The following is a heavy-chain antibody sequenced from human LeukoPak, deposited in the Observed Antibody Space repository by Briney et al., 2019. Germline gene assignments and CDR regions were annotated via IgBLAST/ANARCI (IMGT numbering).Heavy chain of an antibody. J-gene: IGHJ6*03. D-gene: IGHD6-13*01. V-gene: IGHV4-4*07. CDR1: GGSITNYY. CDR2: IYTSGGT. Sequence: SETLSLTCTVSGGSITNYYWSWIRQPAGKGLEWIGRIYTSGGTNYNPSLKSRVTMSVDTSKNQFSLKLSSVTAADTAVYYCARNGRVAARHYYYYYYMDVWGKGTTVTVSS. CDR3: ARNGRVAARHYYYYYYMDV.